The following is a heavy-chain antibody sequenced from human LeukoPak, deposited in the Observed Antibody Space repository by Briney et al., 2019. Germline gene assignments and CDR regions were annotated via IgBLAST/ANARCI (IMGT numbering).Heavy chain of an antibody. Sequence: SETLSLTCTVSGGSISSYYWSWIRQPAGKGLEWIGRIYTSGSTNYNPSIKSRVTMSVDTSKNQFSLKLSSVTAADTAVYYCARSPQPADIVVVPAATPNAWGDWFDPWGQGTLVTVSS. D-gene: IGHD2-2*01. CDR1: GGSISSYY. CDR2: IYTSGST. CDR3: ARSPQPADIVVVPAATPNAWGDWFDP. J-gene: IGHJ5*02. V-gene: IGHV4-4*07.